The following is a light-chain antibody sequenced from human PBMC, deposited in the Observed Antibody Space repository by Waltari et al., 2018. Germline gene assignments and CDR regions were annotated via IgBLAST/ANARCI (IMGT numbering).Light chain of an antibody. V-gene: IGLV1-44*01. CDR3: ATWDDSLNGPI. CDR1: NSNIGSNT. J-gene: IGLJ2*01. Sequence: QSVLTQPPSASGTPGQRVTISCSGSNSNIGSNTVYWYRQLPGTAPKLLIYSNKERPSGVPDRFSGSKSGTSASLAISGLQSEDEADYYCATWDDSLNGPIFGGGTKLTVL. CDR2: SNK.